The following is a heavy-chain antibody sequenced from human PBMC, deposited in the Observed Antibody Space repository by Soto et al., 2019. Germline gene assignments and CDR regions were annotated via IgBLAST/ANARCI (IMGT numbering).Heavy chain of an antibody. D-gene: IGHD5-18*01. CDR2: ISAYNGNT. J-gene: IGHJ4*02. V-gene: IGHV1-18*01. CDR1: GYTFTSYG. CDR3: ASSLLVGYGLEGESD. Sequence: QVQLVQSGAEVKKPGASVKVSCKASGYTFTSYGISWVRQAPGQGLEWMGWISAYNGNTNYAQKLQGRVTMTTDTSTSTAYMELRSLRADDTAVYYWASSLLVGYGLEGESDWGQGTLVTVSS.